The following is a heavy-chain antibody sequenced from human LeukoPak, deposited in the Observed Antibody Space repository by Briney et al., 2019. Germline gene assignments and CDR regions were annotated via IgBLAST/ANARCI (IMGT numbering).Heavy chain of an antibody. CDR3: ARHTYYYDSSGYSFDY. Sequence: SETLSLTCTVSGGSISSSSYYWGWISHPPGNGLEWTGTIYYSGSTYYNPSLKSRVTISVDTSKNQFSLKLSSVTAADTAVYYCARHTYYYDSSGYSFDYWGQGTLVTVSS. J-gene: IGHJ4*02. CDR2: IYYSGST. D-gene: IGHD3-22*01. CDR1: GGSISSSSYY. V-gene: IGHV4-39*01.